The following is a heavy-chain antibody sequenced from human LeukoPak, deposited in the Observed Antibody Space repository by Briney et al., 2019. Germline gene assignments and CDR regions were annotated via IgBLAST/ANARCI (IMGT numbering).Heavy chain of an antibody. CDR1: GFIFSGYD. CDR3: ARRGGDSYGQGTHSFDY. V-gene: IGHV3-30*02. D-gene: IGHD5-18*01. J-gene: IGHJ4*02. CDR2: IRYDGSKK. Sequence: GGSLRISCTASGFIFSGYDMHWVRQAPGKGLEWVAFIRYDGSKKFYADSVKGRFTISRDNSKNTLFLEVNGLRAVDTAVYYCARRGGDSYGQGTHSFDYWGQGTLVTVSS.